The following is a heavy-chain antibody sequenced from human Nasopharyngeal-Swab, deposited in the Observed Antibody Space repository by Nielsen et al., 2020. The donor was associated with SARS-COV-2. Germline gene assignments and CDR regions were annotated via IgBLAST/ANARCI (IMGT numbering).Heavy chain of an antibody. CDR1: GYTFTSYY. J-gene: IGHJ6*02. CDR2: INPSGGST. Sequence: ASVKVSCKASGYTFTSYYMHWVRQAPGQGLEWMGIINPSGGSTSYAQKFQGRVTMTRDTSTSTVYMELSSLRSEDTAVYYCARVGKRGPRDSRITIFGVVGGMDVWGQGTTVTVSS. CDR3: ARVGKRGPRDSRITIFGVVGGMDV. D-gene: IGHD3-3*01. V-gene: IGHV1-46*01.